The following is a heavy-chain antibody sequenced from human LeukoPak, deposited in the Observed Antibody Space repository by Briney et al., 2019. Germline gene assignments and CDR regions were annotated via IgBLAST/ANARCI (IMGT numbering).Heavy chain of an antibody. D-gene: IGHD4-23*01. CDR1: GGTFSSYA. CDR2: VNPSDGGT. Sequence: ASVKVSCKASGGTFSSYAISWVRQAPGQGLEWMGIVNPSDGGTRYAQQFQGRVTMTRDTSTSTVYMELSSLRSEDTAVYYCATGRWSYDYWGQGTLVTVSS. CDR3: ATGRWSYDY. V-gene: IGHV1-46*01. J-gene: IGHJ4*02.